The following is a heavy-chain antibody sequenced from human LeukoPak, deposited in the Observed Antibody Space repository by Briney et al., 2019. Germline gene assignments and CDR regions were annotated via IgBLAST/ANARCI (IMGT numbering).Heavy chain of an antibody. D-gene: IGHD1-1*01. V-gene: IGHV3-23*01. CDR2: ISGSGGST. CDR1: GFTFSTYV. Sequence: AEGSLRLSCAASGFTFSTYVMSWVRQVPGKGLEWVSAISGSGGSTYYADSVKGRFTISRDNSKNTLYLQMNSLGADDTAVYYCAKGNWRYFDYWGQGTLVTVSS. J-gene: IGHJ4*02. CDR3: AKGNWRYFDY.